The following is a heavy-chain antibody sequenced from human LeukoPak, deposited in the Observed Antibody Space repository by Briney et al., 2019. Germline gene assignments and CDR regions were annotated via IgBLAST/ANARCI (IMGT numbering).Heavy chain of an antibody. CDR2: INQDGSEK. J-gene: IGHJ4*02. D-gene: IGHD2/OR15-2a*01. Sequence: PGGSLRLSCAASGFNLNSYWISWVRQAPGKGLECLANINQDGSEKYYVDSVKGRFTISRDNAKNSLYLQMNSLRAEDTAVYYCTTFYSRLTDYWGQGTLVTVSS. CDR1: GFNLNSYW. V-gene: IGHV3-7*05. CDR3: TTFYSRLTDY.